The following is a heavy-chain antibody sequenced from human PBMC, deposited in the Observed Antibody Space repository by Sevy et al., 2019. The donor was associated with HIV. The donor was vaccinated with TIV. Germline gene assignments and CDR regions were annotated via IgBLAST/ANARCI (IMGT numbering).Heavy chain of an antibody. CDR2: ISSSGSTI. CDR3: ARDVGLAAAGYTKKGGMDV. V-gene: IGHV3-11*01. J-gene: IGHJ6*02. Sequence: GGSLRLSCAASGLTFSDYYMSWIRQAPGKGLEWVSYISSSGSTIYYADSVKGRFTISRDNAKNSLYLQMNSLRAEDTAVYYCARDVGLAAAGYTKKGGMDVWGQGTTVTVSS. D-gene: IGHD6-13*01. CDR1: GLTFSDYY.